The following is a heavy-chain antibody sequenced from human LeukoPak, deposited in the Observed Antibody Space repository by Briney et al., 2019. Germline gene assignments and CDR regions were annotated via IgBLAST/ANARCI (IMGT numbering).Heavy chain of an antibody. CDR3: ARLFVGGAVFDY. Sequence: PGESLKISCEASGYSFTNYWIGWVRQMPGKGLECMGIIYPADSDTKYSPSFQGQVTISADKSVGAAYLQWSSLKASDTAMYYCARLFVGGAVFDYWGQGTLVTVSS. V-gene: IGHV5-51*01. J-gene: IGHJ4*02. CDR2: IYPADSDT. CDR1: GYSFTNYW. D-gene: IGHD3-10*01.